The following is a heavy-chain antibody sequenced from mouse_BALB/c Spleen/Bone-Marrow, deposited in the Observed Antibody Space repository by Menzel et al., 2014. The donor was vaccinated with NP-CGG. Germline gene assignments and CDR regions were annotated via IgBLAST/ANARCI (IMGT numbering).Heavy chain of an antibody. CDR1: GFTFSDYY. CDR3: ASPGTH. J-gene: IGHJ3*01. Sequence: EVKLVESGGGLVQPGGSLKLSCAPSGFTFSDYYMYWVRQTPEKRLEWVAYISNGGGSSTYYPDTVKGRFTISRDNAKNTLYLQMSRLKSEDTAMYYCASPGTHWGQGTLVTVSA. CDR2: ISNGGGSST. D-gene: IGHD4-1*01. V-gene: IGHV5-12*01.